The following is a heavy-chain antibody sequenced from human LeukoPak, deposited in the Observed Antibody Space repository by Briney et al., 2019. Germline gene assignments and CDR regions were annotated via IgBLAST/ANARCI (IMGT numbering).Heavy chain of an antibody. V-gene: IGHV3-15*01. CDR1: GFTLNNAW. J-gene: IGHJ1*01. D-gene: IGHD3-22*01. CDR3: TTDRYYDNSELQFQH. CDR2: IKRETDGGTI. Sequence: GGSLRLSCAASGFTLNNAWMSWVRQAPGKGLEWLGRIKRETDGGTIDYAAPVKGRFTISRDDSRNTLYLQMDSLKIEDTAMYYCTTDRYYDNSELQFQHWGQGTLVTVSS.